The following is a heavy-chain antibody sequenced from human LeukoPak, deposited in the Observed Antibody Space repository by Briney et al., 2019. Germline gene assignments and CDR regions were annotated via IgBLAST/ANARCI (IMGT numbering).Heavy chain of an antibody. D-gene: IGHD5-18*01. J-gene: IGHJ3*02. Sequence: PSETLSLTCAVSGYSISSGYYWGWIRQPPGKGLEWIGSIYHSGSTYYNPSLKSRVTISVDTSKNQFSLKLSSVTAADTAVYYCARETGGYSYGPPAFDIWGQGTMVTVSS. CDR2: IYHSGST. CDR3: ARETGGYSYGPPAFDI. V-gene: IGHV4-38-2*02. CDR1: GYSISSGYY.